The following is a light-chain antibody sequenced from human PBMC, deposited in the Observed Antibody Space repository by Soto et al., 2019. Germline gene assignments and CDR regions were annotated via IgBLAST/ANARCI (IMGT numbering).Light chain of an antibody. CDR3: QQYGTSPRT. CDR1: QSVPSKY. CDR2: GAS. V-gene: IGKV3-20*01. Sequence: EIVLTQSPGTLSLSPLEIATLSFMASQSVPSKYLAWYQQNPGQAPRLLIYGASNRATGIPDKFSGSGSGTDFTLTISRLEPEDFAVYYCQQYGTSPRTFGQGTKVDIK. J-gene: IGKJ1*01.